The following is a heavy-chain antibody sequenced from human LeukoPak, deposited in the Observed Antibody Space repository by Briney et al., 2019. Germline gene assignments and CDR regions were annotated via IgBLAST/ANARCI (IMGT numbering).Heavy chain of an antibody. D-gene: IGHD5-18*01. Sequence: GGSLRLSCAASGFTFSSFSMSWVRQAPGKGLEWVSFISSSSSYIYYVDSVKGRFTISRDNAKNSMYLQMNSLRAEDTAVYYCARADTRDDAFDIWGQGTMVTVSS. CDR2: ISSSSSYI. CDR1: GFTFSSFS. J-gene: IGHJ3*02. CDR3: ARADTRDDAFDI. V-gene: IGHV3-21*01.